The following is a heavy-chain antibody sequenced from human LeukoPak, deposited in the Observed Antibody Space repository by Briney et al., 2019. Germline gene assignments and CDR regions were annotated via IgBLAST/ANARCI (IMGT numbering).Heavy chain of an antibody. J-gene: IGHJ4*02. Sequence: SETLSLTCTVSVGSISGYYWSWIRQAPGKGLEWIAYIYYSGSTNYNPSLKSRVTISVDTSKNQFSLKLTSVTAADTAVYFCVRANHFDYWGQGTLVTVSS. CDR1: VGSISGYY. CDR2: IYYSGST. V-gene: IGHV4-59*01. CDR3: VRANHFDY.